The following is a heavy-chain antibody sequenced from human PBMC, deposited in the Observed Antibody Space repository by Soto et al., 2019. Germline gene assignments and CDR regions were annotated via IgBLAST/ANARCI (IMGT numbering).Heavy chain of an antibody. CDR1: GFTFSTYG. CDR3: AKYTRDFDDEGFDF. V-gene: IGHV3-30*18. J-gene: IGHJ3*01. Sequence: QVQVVESGGGVVQPGRSLRLSCAASGFTFSTYGMHWVRQAPGKGLEWVAVISSDGSNKYYAVSVKGRSTISRDNPTNSPYLQIISLRAESTAVYYCAKYTRDFDDEGFDFWGQGTMVTVSS. D-gene: IGHD3-10*01. CDR2: ISSDGSNK.